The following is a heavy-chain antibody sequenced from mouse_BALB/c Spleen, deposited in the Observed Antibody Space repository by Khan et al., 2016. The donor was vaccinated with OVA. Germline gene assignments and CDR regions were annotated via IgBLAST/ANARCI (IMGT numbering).Heavy chain of an antibody. J-gene: IGHJ3*01. D-gene: IGHD4-1*01. CDR2: INSDGSYT. Sequence: EVELVESGGDLVKPAGSLKLSCAASGFTFSNYGMSWVRQIPDKRLEWVATINSDGSYTYYPDSVKGRFTISRNNAKNTLSLEMISLRSDDTAMYYCASHLTGSFAYWGQGTLVTVFA. CDR1: GFTFSNYG. CDR3: ASHLTGSFAY. V-gene: IGHV5-6*01.